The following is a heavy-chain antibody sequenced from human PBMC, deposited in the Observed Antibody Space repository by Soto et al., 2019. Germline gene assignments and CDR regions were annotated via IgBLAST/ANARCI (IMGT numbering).Heavy chain of an antibody. V-gene: IGHV1-18*04. CDR1: GYIFTNYG. CDR3: ARDRLVSSGWYILGDYNWFDP. D-gene: IGHD6-19*01. CDR2: ISAYNGNT. Sequence: ASVKVSCKASGYIFTNYGISWVRQAPGQGLEWMGWISAYNGNTDYAQKFQGRVTMATDTSTNTAYMELRSLRSDDTAVYYCARDRLVSSGWYILGDYNWFDPWGQGTQVTSPQ. J-gene: IGHJ5*02.